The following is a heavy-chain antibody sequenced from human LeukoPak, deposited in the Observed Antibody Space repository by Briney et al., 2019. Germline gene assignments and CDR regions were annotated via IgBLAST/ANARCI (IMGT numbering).Heavy chain of an antibody. CDR2: INHSGST. Sequence: SGTLSLTCAVYGGSFSGYYWSWIRQPPGKGLEWIGEINHSGSTNYNPSLKSRVTISVDTSKNQFSLKLSSVTAADTAVYYCARGTSVFGTDYWGQGTLVTVSS. CDR1: GGSFSGYY. CDR3: ARGTSVFGTDY. V-gene: IGHV4-34*01. D-gene: IGHD3-3*01. J-gene: IGHJ4*02.